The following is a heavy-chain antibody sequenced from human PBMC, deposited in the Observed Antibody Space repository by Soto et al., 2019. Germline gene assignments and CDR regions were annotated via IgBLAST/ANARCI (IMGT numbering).Heavy chain of an antibody. Sequence: PSETLSLTCAVSGGSISSSNWWSWVRQPPGKGLEWIGEIYHSGSTNYNPSLKSRVTISVDKSKNQFSLKLSSVTAADTAVYYCARTYYGSGSYYNGYFDPWGQGTLVT. D-gene: IGHD3-10*01. V-gene: IGHV4-4*02. CDR3: ARTYYGSGSYYNGYFDP. J-gene: IGHJ5*02. CDR1: GGSISSSNW. CDR2: IYHSGST.